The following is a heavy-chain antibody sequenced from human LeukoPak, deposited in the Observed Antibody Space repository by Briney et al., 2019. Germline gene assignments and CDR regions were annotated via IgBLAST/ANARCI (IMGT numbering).Heavy chain of an antibody. CDR1: GYTFTGYY. J-gene: IGHJ5*02. CDR2: INPNSGGT. D-gene: IGHD6-19*01. V-gene: IGHV1-2*02. CDR3: ARDQWLADNWFDP. Sequence: ASVKVSCKASGYTFTGYYMHWVRQAPGQGLEWMGWINPNSGGTNYAQKFQGRVTMTRDTSISTAYMELSRLRSDDTAVYYCARDQWLADNWFDPWGQGTLVTVSS.